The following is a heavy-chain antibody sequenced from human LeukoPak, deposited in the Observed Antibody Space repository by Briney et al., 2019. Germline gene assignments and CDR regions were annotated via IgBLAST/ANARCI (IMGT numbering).Heavy chain of an antibody. Sequence: GGSLRLSCAASGFTVSNNYMSWVRQTPGKGLEWVSVIYVGGSAYYADSVKGRFTISGDSSKNTLYLQMNSLRAEDTAVYYCAREDSSSWYGQGFDYWGQRTLVTVSS. CDR1: GFTVSNNY. J-gene: IGHJ4*02. CDR3: AREDSSSWYGQGFDY. D-gene: IGHD6-13*01. CDR2: IYVGGSA. V-gene: IGHV3-53*01.